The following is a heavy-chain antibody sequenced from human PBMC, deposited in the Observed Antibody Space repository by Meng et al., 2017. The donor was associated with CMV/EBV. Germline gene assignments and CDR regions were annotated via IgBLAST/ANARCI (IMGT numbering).Heavy chain of an antibody. CDR1: GFTFSNYS. CDR2: ISSSSSYT. CDR3: ARVLEDVVVVVPNYYYGMDV. D-gene: IGHD2-15*01. V-gene: IGHV3-21*01. Sequence: GGSLRLSCAASGFTFSNYSIIWVRQSPGKGLEWVSSISSSSSYTFYIDSVKGRFTISRDNAKNLVYLQMNSLRAEDTAMYYCARVLEDVVVVVPNYYYGMDVWGQGTTVTVSS. J-gene: IGHJ6*01.